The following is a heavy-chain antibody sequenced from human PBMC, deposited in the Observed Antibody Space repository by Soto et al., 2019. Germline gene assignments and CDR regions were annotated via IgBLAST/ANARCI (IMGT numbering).Heavy chain of an antibody. J-gene: IGHJ3*01. Sequence: APAKLSCKAPAYTLTNYHIYWVRPTPGQGLEWLGVIDPSTDSPTYGPLSQGRVTMTCDTSTTTVYLQLSSLISEDTAVYYCARDRDEFNHDYGNAFDVWGQGTRVTVSS. CDR1: AYTLTNYH. CDR2: IDPSTDSP. CDR3: ARDRDEFNHDYGNAFDV. V-gene: IGHV1-46*04. D-gene: IGHD3-16*01.